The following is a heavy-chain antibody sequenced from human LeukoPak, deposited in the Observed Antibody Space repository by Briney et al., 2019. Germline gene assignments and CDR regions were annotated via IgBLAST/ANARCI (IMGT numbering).Heavy chain of an antibody. V-gene: IGHV3-23*01. D-gene: IGHD2-8*02. J-gene: IGHJ4*02. CDR3: ARIPPRSGGSEPTNHIDY. Sequence: PGGSLGLSCAASGFKFSDHYIDWVRQAPGKGLEWVSAISDSGNAAYSADSVQGRFTISRDNSKNAVFLQMNSLRVADTAVYYCARIPPRSGGSEPTNHIDYWGRGTLVTVSS. CDR1: GFKFSDHY. CDR2: ISDSGNAA.